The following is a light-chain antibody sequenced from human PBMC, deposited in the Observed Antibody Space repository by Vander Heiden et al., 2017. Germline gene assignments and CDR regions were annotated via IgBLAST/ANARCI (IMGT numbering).Light chain of an antibody. CDR1: QSVSSN. V-gene: IGKV3-15*01. CDR2: GAS. CDR3: QQYKNWPPLT. J-gene: IGKJ4*01. Sequence: EIVMTQSPATLSVSPGERATLSCRASQSVSSNLAWYQQKPGQAPRLLIYGASTRATGIPARFSGSGYGTEFTLTISSRQSEDFAVYYCQQYKNWPPLTFGGGTKVDIK.